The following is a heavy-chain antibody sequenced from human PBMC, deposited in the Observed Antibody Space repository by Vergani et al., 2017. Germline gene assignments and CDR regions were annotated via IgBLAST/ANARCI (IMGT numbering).Heavy chain of an antibody. J-gene: IGHJ3*02. CDR3: ARIVAVGYDAFDI. Sequence: QVQLQESGPGLVKPSETLSLTCTVSGGSFNTYYWSWIRQSPGKGLEWIGYIYSTGSTNYNPSLNSRVTMSVDTSKNQFSLKLRSVTAADTAVYYCARIVAVGYDAFDIWGQGTMVTVSS. D-gene: IGHD2-21*01. CDR1: GGSFNTYY. V-gene: IGHV4-59*13. CDR2: IYSTGST.